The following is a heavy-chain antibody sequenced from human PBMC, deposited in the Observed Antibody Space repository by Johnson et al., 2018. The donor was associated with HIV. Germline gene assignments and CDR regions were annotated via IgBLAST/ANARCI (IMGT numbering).Heavy chain of an antibody. CDR3: ARDPSRSPGAFDI. CDR2: ISYDGSNK. J-gene: IGHJ3*02. CDR1: GFTVSSNY. V-gene: IGHV3-30*03. Sequence: QVQLVESGGGLIQPGGSLRLSCAASGFTVSSNYMSWVRQAPGKGLEWVAVISYDGSNKYYADSVKGRFTISRDNSKNTLYLQMNSLRAEDTAVYYCARDPSRSPGAFDIWGQGTMVTVSS.